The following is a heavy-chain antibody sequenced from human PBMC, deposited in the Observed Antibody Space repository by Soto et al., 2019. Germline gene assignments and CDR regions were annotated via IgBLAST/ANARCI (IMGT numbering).Heavy chain of an antibody. CDR1: GGSISSYY. CDR3: ARFPPRFLEWPDPFDY. CDR2: IYYSGST. J-gene: IGHJ4*02. D-gene: IGHD3-3*01. Sequence: PSETLSLTCTVSGGSISSYYWSWIRQPPGKGLEWIGYIYYSGSTNYNPSLKSRVTISVDTSKNQFSLKLSSVTVADTAVYYCARFPPRFLEWPDPFDYWGQVGVVTVSS. V-gene: IGHV4-59*08.